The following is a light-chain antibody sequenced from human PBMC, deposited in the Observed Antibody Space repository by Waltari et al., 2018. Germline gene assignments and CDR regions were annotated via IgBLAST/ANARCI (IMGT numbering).Light chain of an antibody. CDR3: SSYTRSTSYAV. Sequence: QSALTQPASVSGSPGQSITISCTGTSSDVGGYSYVSWYQQHPGKAPKLMIYEVSNRPSGVSNRFSGSKFGNTASLTISGLQAEDEADYYCSSYTRSTSYAVVGGGTKLTVL. CDR2: EVS. J-gene: IGLJ2*01. V-gene: IGLV2-14*01. CDR1: SSDVGGYSY.